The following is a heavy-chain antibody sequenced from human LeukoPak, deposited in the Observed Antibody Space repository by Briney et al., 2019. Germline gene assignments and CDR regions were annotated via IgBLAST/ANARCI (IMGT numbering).Heavy chain of an antibody. CDR3: ARRLTQYDCFDP. D-gene: IGHD2-2*01. V-gene: IGHV6-1*01. Sequence: SQTLSLTCAISGNSFSSNSVTWNWIRQSPSRGLEWLGRTYYRSTWYNDYAVSVRGRITVNPDTSKNQFSLHLNSVTPEDTAVYYCARRLTQYDCFDPWGQGILVTVSS. CDR2: TYYRSTWYN. J-gene: IGHJ5*02. CDR1: GNSFSSNSVT.